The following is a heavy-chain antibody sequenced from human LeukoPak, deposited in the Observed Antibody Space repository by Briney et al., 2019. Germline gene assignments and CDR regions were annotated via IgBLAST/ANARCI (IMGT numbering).Heavy chain of an antibody. V-gene: IGHV1-18*01. D-gene: IGHD6-19*01. CDR1: GYTLTSYG. J-gene: IGHJ4*02. CDR3: ARVGSPDSENSGWKLYFDY. CDR2: ISAYNGDT. Sequence: ASVRVSCKASGYTLTSYGISWVRQAPGQGLECMGWISAYNGDTNYAQKFQGRVTMTTDTSTSTAYMELTSLRSDDTAVYYCARVGSPDSENSGWKLYFDYGGQGTLVTVSS.